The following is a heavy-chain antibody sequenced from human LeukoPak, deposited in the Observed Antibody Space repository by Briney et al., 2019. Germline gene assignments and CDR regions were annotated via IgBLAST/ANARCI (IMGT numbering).Heavy chain of an antibody. J-gene: IGHJ5*02. CDR1: GYIFTRYG. Sequence: ASVKVSCKASGYIFTRYGISWVRQAPGQGLEWMGWISAYNGNTDYAQKLQGRVTMTTDTSTSTVYMEVRSLRSEDTAVYYCASPYSSSWYGWFDPWGQGTLVTVSS. CDR2: ISAYNGNT. CDR3: ASPYSSSWYGWFDP. V-gene: IGHV1-18*01. D-gene: IGHD6-13*01.